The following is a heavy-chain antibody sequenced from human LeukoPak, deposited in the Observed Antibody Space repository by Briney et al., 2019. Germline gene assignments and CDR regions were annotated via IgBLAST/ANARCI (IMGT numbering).Heavy chain of an antibody. V-gene: IGHV4-34*01. D-gene: IGHD3-10*01. CDR1: GGSFSGYY. CDR2: INHSGST. J-gene: IGHJ6*03. Sequence: PSETLSLTCAVYGGSFSGYYWSWIRQPPGKGLEWIGEINHSGSTNYNPSLKSRVTISVDTSKNQFSLKLSSVTAADTAVYYCARMRTWAGGYYYYYMDVWGKGTTVTVSS. CDR3: ARMRTWAGGYYYYYMDV.